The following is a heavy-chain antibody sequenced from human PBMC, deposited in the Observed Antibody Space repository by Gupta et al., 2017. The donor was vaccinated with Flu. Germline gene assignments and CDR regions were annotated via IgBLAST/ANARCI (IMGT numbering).Heavy chain of an antibody. Sequence: EVQLEQSGAEVKKPWESLRISCKASESRFSSLWIGWVRQKPGKGLEWMGVIYPDDSNTRYNRSFQGQVTISVDKSVNTAYLQWTSLKASDSAIYFCARREWGDSVPFFWGQGTPVTVSS. D-gene: IGHD2-21*02. CDR2: IYPDDSNT. V-gene: IGHV5-51*01. CDR1: ESRFSSLW. J-gene: IGHJ4*02. CDR3: ARREWGDSVPFF.